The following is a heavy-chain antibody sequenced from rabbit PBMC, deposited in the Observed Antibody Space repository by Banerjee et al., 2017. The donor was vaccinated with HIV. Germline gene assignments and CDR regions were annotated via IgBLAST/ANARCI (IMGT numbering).Heavy chain of an antibody. CDR3: ATTGDGNHYYKL. CDR1: GFDFSSSYY. J-gene: IGHJ4*01. V-gene: IGHV1S40*01. D-gene: IGHD2-1*01. Sequence: QSLEESGGDLVKPGASLTLTCTASGFDFSSSYYMCWVRQAPGKGLEWIGCIYIGSGTTYYASWAKGRFTISKTSSTTVTLQMTSLTAADTATYFCATTGDGNHYYKLWGQGTLVTVS. CDR2: IYIGSGTT.